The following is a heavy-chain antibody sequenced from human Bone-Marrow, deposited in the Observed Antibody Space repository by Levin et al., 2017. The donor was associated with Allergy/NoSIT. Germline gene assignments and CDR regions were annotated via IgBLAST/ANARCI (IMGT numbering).Heavy chain of an antibody. CDR1: GFAFSAYG. V-gene: IGHV3-30*03. J-gene: IGHJ2*01. CDR3: ARHNGGNIAVRRYWYFEL. CDR2: ISYDGSSV. Sequence: PGGSLRLSCAASGFAFSAYGLHWVRQAPGKGLEWVAVISYDGSSVYYADSVRGRFTISRDNFNRTTFLEMNSLRTEDTAVYLCARHNGGNIAVRRYWYFELWGRGTLVSVSS. D-gene: IGHD1/OR15-1a*01.